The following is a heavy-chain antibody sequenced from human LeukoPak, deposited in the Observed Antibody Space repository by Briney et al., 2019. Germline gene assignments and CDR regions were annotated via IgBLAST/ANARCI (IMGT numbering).Heavy chain of an antibody. D-gene: IGHD2-15*01. Sequence: GGSLRLSCAASGFTFSSYGMHWVRQAPGKGLEWVAVISYDGSNKYYADSVKGRFTVSRDNSKNTLYLQMNSLRAEDTAVYYCAKDQSIVVVVAATRGMDVWGQGTTVTVSS. CDR3: AKDQSIVVVVAATRGMDV. V-gene: IGHV3-30*18. CDR2: ISYDGSNK. J-gene: IGHJ6*02. CDR1: GFTFSSYG.